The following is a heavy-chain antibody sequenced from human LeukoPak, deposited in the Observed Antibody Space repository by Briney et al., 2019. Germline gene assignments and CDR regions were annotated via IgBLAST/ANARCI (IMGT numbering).Heavy chain of an antibody. CDR3: ARLPAAINDYFDP. J-gene: IGHJ5*02. CDR1: GFTFSSYA. CDR2: ISGGGGST. V-gene: IGHV3-23*01. D-gene: IGHD2-2*01. Sequence: PGGSLRLSCAASGFTFSSYAMSWVRQAPGKGLEWVSVISGGGGSTYYADSVKGRFTISRDNSKNTLYLQMNSLRAEDTAVYYCARLPAAINDYFDPWGQGTLVTVSS.